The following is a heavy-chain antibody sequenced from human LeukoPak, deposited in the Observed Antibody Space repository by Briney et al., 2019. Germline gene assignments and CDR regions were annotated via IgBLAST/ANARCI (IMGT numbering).Heavy chain of an antibody. D-gene: IGHD4-17*01. CDR2: INHSGST. CDR1: GGSFSGYY. V-gene: IGHV4-34*01. CDR3: ARQRSYGDYFYYFDY. Sequence: KTSETLSLTCAVDGGSFSGYYWSWIRQPPGKGLEWIGEINHSGSTNYNPSLKSRVTISVDTSKNQFSLKLSSVTAADTAVYYCARQRSYGDYFYYFDYWGQGTLVTVSS. J-gene: IGHJ4*02.